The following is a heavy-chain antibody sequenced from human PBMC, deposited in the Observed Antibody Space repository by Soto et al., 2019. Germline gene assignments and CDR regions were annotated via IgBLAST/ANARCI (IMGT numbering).Heavy chain of an antibody. Sequence: GGSLRLSCAASGFTFRIYSMHWVRQSPGKGLEWVAVMWYDGTNKYYGESVKGRFTISRDNSENTLYLQMNSLRVEDTAVYYCARDATFGTKGGSFDIWGHGTLVTVS. CDR1: GFTFRIYS. CDR3: ARDATFGTKGGSFDI. V-gene: IGHV3-33*01. J-gene: IGHJ3*02. D-gene: IGHD3-16*01. CDR2: MWYDGTNK.